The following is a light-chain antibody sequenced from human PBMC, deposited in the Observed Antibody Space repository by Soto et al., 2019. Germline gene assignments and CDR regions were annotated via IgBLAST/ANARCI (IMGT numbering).Light chain of an antibody. CDR3: QQGYSTPIT. CDR1: QSISSF. V-gene: IGKV1-39*01. J-gene: IGKJ5*01. CDR2: GAP. Sequence: DIQMTQSPSSLSASVGDRVTITCRASQSISSFLNWHQHKPGKAPKVLIYGAPSLQSGVPSRFSGSGTGTDITLTISSLQHEDFATYYCQQGYSTPITFGQGRRLGIK.